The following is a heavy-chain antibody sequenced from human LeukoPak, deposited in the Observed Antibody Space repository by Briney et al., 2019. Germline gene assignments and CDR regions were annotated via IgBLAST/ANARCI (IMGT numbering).Heavy chain of an antibody. D-gene: IGHD4-23*01. Sequence: GGSLRLSCTASGFTFDDYAMHWVRQAPGKGLEWVSGISWNSGSIGYADSVKGRFTISRDNAKNSQYLQMNSLRAEDTALYYCAKDTDYGGNSGFDYWGQGTLVTVSS. CDR3: AKDTDYGGNSGFDY. J-gene: IGHJ4*02. CDR1: GFTFDDYA. CDR2: ISWNSGSI. V-gene: IGHV3-9*01.